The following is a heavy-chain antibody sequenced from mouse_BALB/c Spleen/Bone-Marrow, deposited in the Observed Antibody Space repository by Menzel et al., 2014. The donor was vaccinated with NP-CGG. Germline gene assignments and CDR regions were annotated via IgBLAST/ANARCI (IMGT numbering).Heavy chain of an antibody. V-gene: IGHV7-3*02. CDR1: GFTFTDYY. Sequence: EVKLMESGGGLVQPGGSLRLSCATSGFTFTDYYMNWVRQPPGKALEWLGFIRNKANGYTTEYSASVKGRFTISRDNSQSILYLQMNTLRAEDSATYYCARGKGSVFFDYWGQGTTLTVSS. CDR2: IRNKANGYTT. J-gene: IGHJ2*01. D-gene: IGHD1-3*01. CDR3: ARGKGSVFFDY.